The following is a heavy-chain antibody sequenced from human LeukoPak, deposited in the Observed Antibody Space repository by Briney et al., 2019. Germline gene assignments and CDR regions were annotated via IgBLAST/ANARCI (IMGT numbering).Heavy chain of an antibody. J-gene: IGHJ6*03. V-gene: IGHV3-30*18. Sequence: GGSLRLSCAASGFTFSGYGMHWVRQAPGKGLEWVAVISYDGSNKYYADSVKGRFTISRDNSKNTLYLQMNSLRAEDTAVYYCAKDSTKSSGWYRVPNYYYYYMDVWGKGTTVTVSS. CDR2: ISYDGSNK. CDR1: GFTFSGYG. CDR3: AKDSTKSSGWYRVPNYYYYYMDV. D-gene: IGHD6-19*01.